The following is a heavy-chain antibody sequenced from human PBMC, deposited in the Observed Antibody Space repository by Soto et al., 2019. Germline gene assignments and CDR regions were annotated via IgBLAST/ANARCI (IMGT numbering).Heavy chain of an antibody. CDR2: IYSGGST. J-gene: IGHJ4*02. CDR1: GFTVSSNY. Sequence: GGSLRLSCAASGFTVSSNYMSWVRQAPGKGLEWVSVIYSGGSTYYADSVKGRFTISRDNSKNTLYLQMNSLRAEDTAVYYCAKGSYGDYDPDYWGQGTLVTVSS. V-gene: IGHV3-66*01. CDR3: AKGSYGDYDPDY. D-gene: IGHD4-17*01.